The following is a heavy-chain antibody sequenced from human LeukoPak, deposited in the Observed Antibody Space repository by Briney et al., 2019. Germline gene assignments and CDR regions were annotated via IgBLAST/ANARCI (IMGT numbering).Heavy chain of an antibody. CDR1: GFTFSSYA. V-gene: IGHV3-23*01. Sequence: GGSLRLSCAASGFTFSSYAMSWVRQAPGKGLEWVSAISGSGGSTYYADSVKDRFTISRDNSKNTLYLQMNSLRPEDTAVYYCARDRLNRAYCGNDCYSAAFDYWGQGTLVTVSS. CDR2: ISGSGGST. D-gene: IGHD2-21*02. J-gene: IGHJ4*02. CDR3: ARDRLNRAYCGNDCYSAAFDY.